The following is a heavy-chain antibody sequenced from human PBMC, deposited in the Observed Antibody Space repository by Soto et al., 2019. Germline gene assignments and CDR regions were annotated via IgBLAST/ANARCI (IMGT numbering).Heavy chain of an antibody. CDR3: ASQIFRRGNDAFDI. CDR2: ISSSGSTI. CDR1: GFTFSDYY. D-gene: IGHD3-9*01. J-gene: IGHJ3*02. Sequence: GGSLRLSCAASGFTFSDYYMSWIRQAPGKGLEWVSYISSSGSTIYYADSVKGRFTISRDNAKNSLYLQMNSLRAEDTAVYYCASQIFRRGNDAFDIWGQGTMVTVSS. V-gene: IGHV3-11*01.